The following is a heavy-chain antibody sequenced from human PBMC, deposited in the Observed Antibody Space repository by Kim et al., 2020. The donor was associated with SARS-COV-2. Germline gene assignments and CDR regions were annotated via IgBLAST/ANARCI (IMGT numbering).Heavy chain of an antibody. J-gene: IGHJ4*02. D-gene: IGHD2-21*02. V-gene: IGHV3-30*01. Sequence: YACAGKGRFTISRDNSKNTLYLQMNSLGAEDTAVYYCARAEDIVVVTVIGWGQGTLVTVSS. CDR3: ARAEDIVVVTVIG.